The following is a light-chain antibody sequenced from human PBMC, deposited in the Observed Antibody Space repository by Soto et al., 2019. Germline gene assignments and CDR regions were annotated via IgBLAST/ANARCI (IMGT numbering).Light chain of an antibody. Sequence: EIVLTQSPATLSLSPGERATLSCRASQSVSSYLAWYQQKPGQAPRLLMCDASNRATGTPARFSGSGSGTDLTLTISSLEPEDFAVYYCQQRSDWITFGQGTRLEIK. CDR1: QSVSSY. CDR3: QQRSDWIT. J-gene: IGKJ5*01. V-gene: IGKV3-11*01. CDR2: DAS.